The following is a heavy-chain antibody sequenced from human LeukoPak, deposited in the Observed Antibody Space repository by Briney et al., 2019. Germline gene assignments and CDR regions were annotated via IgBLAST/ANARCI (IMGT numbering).Heavy chain of an antibody. CDR1: GFTFSSYA. CDR3: APGGLWGTRLFDY. D-gene: IGHD4/OR15-4a*01. J-gene: IGHJ4*02. V-gene: IGHV3-23*01. Sequence: GGSLRLSCAASGFTFSSYAMSWIRQAPGKGLEWVPVISGSGGNTYYADSMKGRFTISRDNSKNTLYLQMNSLRAEDTAVYYCAPGGLWGTRLFDYWGQGTLVTVSS. CDR2: ISGSGGNT.